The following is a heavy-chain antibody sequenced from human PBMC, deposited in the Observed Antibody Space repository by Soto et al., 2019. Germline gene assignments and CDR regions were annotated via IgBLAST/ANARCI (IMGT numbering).Heavy chain of an antibody. CDR2: MNPNSGNT. CDR1: GYTFIGYY. J-gene: IGHJ6*02. CDR3: ARAGYSSGWGQYYYYGMDV. Sequence: ASVKVSCKASGYTFIGYYINWVRQAPGQGLEWMGWMNPNSGNTGYAQKFQGRVTMTRNTSISTAYMELSSLRSEDTAVYYCARAGYSSGWGQYYYYGMDVWGQGTTVTVSS. V-gene: IGHV1-8*02. D-gene: IGHD6-19*01.